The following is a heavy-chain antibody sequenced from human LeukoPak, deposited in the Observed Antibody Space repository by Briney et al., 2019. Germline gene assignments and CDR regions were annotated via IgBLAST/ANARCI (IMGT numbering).Heavy chain of an antibody. D-gene: IGHD3-3*01. Sequence: ASVKVSCKASGYTFTSYYMHWVRQAPGQGLEWMGIINPSGGSTSCAQKFQGRVTMTRDTSTSTVYMELSSLRSEDTAVYYCAIREWLSNDAFDIWGQGTMVTVSS. V-gene: IGHV1-46*03. CDR2: INPSGGST. J-gene: IGHJ3*02. CDR3: AIREWLSNDAFDI. CDR1: GYTFTSYY.